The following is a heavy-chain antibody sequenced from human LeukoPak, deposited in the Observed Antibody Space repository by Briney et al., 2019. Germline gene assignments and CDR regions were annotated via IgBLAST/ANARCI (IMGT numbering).Heavy chain of an antibody. J-gene: IGHJ3*02. CDR3: ARDSGGVVVIPFDI. Sequence: PSETLSLTCTVSGGSISSGSYYWSWIRQPAGKGLEWIGRIYTSGSTNYNPSLKSRVTISVDTSKNTFSLKLSSVTAADTAVYYCARDSGGVVVIPFDIWGQGTMVTVSS. D-gene: IGHD3-22*01. CDR1: GGSISSGSYY. V-gene: IGHV4-61*02. CDR2: IYTSGST.